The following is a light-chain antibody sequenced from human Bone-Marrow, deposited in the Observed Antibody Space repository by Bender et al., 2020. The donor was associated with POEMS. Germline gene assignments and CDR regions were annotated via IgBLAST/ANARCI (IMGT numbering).Light chain of an antibody. CDR2: DVS. Sequence: QSALTQPASMSGSPGQSITISCTGTSSDIGGYKYVSWYQQHPGKAPKLMIYDVSYRPSGITDRFSGSKSGNTASLTISRLQTEDEADYYCVSYRASGTRGTDTLYVFGTGTKVTVL. CDR1: SSDIGGYKY. CDR3: VSYRASGTRGTDTLYV. J-gene: IGLJ1*01. V-gene: IGLV2-14*03.